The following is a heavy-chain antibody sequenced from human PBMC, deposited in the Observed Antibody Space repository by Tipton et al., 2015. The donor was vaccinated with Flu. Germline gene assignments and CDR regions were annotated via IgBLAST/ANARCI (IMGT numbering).Heavy chain of an antibody. CDR2: MFYSGST. Sequence: TLSLTCSVSGGAIRSTYWSWVRQPPGKGLEWIGYMFYSGSTNYNPSLRSRVTMSVDTSKNRISLKLSSVTAADTAAYYCAREVTIFGVDRTYWYFDLWGRGTLVTVSS. CDR3: AREVTIFGVDRTYWYFDL. J-gene: IGHJ2*01. D-gene: IGHD3-3*01. V-gene: IGHV4-59*01. CDR1: GGAIRSTY.